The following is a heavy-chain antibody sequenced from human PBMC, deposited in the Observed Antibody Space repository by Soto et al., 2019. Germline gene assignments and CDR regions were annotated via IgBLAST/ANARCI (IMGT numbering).Heavy chain of an antibody. CDR1: GVSISSYY. J-gene: IGHJ4*02. V-gene: IGHV4-59*01. CDR2: IYYSGST. Sequence: SETLSLTCTVSGVSISSYYWSWIRQPPGEGLEWIGYIYYSGSTNYNPSLKSRVTISVDTSKNQFSLKLSSVPAADTAVYYSARLKIFGVVILPLCVFDYWGQGTLVTVSS. CDR3: ARLKIFGVVILPLCVFDY. D-gene: IGHD3-3*01.